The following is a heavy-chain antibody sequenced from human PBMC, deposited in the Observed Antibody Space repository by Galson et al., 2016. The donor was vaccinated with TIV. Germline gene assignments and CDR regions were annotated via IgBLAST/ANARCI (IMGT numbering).Heavy chain of an antibody. D-gene: IGHD5-18*01. J-gene: IGHJ5*02. V-gene: IGHV1-8*02. CDR1: GYSFTSYD. Sequence: SVKVSCKASGYSFTSYDINWVRQASGQGLEWMGWMSTNSGNTGYAQKFQGRVTMTRNTPIGTAYMELNSLRSEDTAVYYCARALEDTNSNPWNWFDPWGKGTLVTVSS. CDR2: MSTNSGNT. CDR3: ARALEDTNSNPWNWFDP.